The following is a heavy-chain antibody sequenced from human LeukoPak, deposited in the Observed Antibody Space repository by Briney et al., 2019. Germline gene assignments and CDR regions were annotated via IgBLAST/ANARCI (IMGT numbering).Heavy chain of an antibody. Sequence: PGRPLRLSCAASGFTFSSYAMLGVRQAPGKGLEWVAVISYLGSNKYYADSVKGRFTISRDNSKNTLYLQMNSLRAEDTAVYYCARDRYCSSTSCRAMDVWGKGTTVTVSS. J-gene: IGHJ6*03. CDR3: ARDRYCSSTSCRAMDV. V-gene: IGHV3-30-3*01. D-gene: IGHD2-2*01. CDR1: GFTFSSYA. CDR2: ISYLGSNK.